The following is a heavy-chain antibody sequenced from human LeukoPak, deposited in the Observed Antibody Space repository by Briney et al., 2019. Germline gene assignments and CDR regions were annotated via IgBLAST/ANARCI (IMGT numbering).Heavy chain of an antibody. J-gene: IGHJ5*02. CDR2: IIAGGDKT. Sequence: PGGSLRLSCAASGFTFSAYDMAWVIQAPGKGLKWVSAIIAGGDKTEYADSVKGRFTISRDNAKNSLYLQMNRLRAEDTAVYYCARDSLRFSGPWGQGTLVTVSS. CDR1: GFTFSAYD. D-gene: IGHD3-3*01. V-gene: IGHV3-21*04. CDR3: ARDSLRFSGP.